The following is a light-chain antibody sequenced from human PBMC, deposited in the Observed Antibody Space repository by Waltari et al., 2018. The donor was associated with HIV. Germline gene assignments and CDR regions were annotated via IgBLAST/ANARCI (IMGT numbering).Light chain of an antibody. V-gene: IGLV2-23*02. J-gene: IGLJ2*01. CDR1: SSDVGNYNY. CDR3: CSYAGSSTFV. Sequence: QSALTQPASVSGSPGQSITISCTGTSSDVGNYNYVSWYQQHPGKAPNLMVYDVTKRPSGVSNRFSGSKSGNTASLTISGLQAEDEADYYCCSYAGSSTFVFGGGTKLTVL. CDR2: DVT.